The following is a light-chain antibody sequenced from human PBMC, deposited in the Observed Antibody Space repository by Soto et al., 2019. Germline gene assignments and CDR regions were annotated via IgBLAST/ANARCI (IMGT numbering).Light chain of an antibody. CDR1: QSVSSY. Sequence: EVVVTQSPITLSFSPVEIATLSCRASQSVSSYLAWYQQKPGQAPRLLIYDASNRATGIPARFSGSGSGTDFTLTISSLEPEDFAVYYCQQRSNWPGFTFGPGTKVDIK. J-gene: IGKJ3*01. V-gene: IGKV3-11*01. CDR3: QQRSNWPGFT. CDR2: DAS.